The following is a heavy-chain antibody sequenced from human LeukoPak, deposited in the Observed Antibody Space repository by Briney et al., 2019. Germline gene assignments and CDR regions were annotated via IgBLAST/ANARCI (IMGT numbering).Heavy chain of an antibody. CDR3: ARDNAQRDRFDP. CDR1: SGCICSCW. Sequence: LAGWPRLFCGAASGCICSCWMRWGRRAARKGRVWMTNINQAGSERYYVDSVKGRFTISRDNAKMSLYLQMKSLRAEDTALYYCARDNAQRDRFDPWGQGTLVTVSS. D-gene: IGHD2-2*01. J-gene: IGHJ5*02. CDR2: INQAGSER. V-gene: IGHV3-7*03.